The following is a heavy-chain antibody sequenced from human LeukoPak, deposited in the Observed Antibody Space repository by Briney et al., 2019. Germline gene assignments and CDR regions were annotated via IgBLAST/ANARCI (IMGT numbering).Heavy chain of an antibody. V-gene: IGHV4-34*01. Sequence: KPSETLSLTCAVSGGSLRDHYWSWIRQAPGKGLEWIGEINDSGNTNYNPSLEGRVTLSVAPSKNQFSLKMRSVTAADTSIYYRARPYCSRGSCYRDFDYWGRGTLVTVSS. J-gene: IGHJ4*02. CDR3: ARPYCSRGSCYRDFDY. D-gene: IGHD2-15*01. CDR2: INDSGNT. CDR1: GGSLRDHY.